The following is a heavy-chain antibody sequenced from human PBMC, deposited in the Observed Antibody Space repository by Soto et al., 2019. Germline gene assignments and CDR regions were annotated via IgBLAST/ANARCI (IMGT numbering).Heavy chain of an antibody. CDR2: ISYDGSNK. D-gene: IGHD3-3*01. CDR1: GFTFSSYA. CDR3: ARGERITIFGVVISKGYYFDY. V-gene: IGHV3-30-3*01. Sequence: ESGGGVVQPGRSLRLSCAASGFTFSSYAMHWVRQAPGKGLEWVAVISYDGSNKYYADSVKGRFTISRDNSKNTLYLQMNSLRAEDTAVYYCARGERITIFGVVISKGYYFDYWGQGTLVTVSS. J-gene: IGHJ4*02.